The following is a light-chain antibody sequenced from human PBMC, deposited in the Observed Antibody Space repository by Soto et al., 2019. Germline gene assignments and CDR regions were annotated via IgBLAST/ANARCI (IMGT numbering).Light chain of an antibody. CDR1: QSISNW. J-gene: IGKJ1*01. Sequence: DLQMTQSPSTLSASVGDRVTITCRASQSISNWLAWYQQKPGKAPKLLIYKASGLESGVPSRFSGSGSRTEFTLTISSLQPDDFATYYCQQYNSYPWTFGQGTKVEIK. CDR2: KAS. V-gene: IGKV1-5*03. CDR3: QQYNSYPWT.